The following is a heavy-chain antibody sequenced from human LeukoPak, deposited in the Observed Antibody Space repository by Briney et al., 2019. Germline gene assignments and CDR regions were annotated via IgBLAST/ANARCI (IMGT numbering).Heavy chain of an antibody. CDR1: GFTVSSNY. CDR3: TRVTLCRWNAPCKNY. V-gene: IGHV3-66*01. Sequence: GGSLRLSCAASGFTVSSNYMSWVRQAPGKGLEWVSVIYSGGSTYYADSVKGRFTISRDNSKNTLYLQMNRLRAEYTAVYYCTRVTLCRWNAPCKNYWGQGTLVTVSS. CDR2: IYSGGST. D-gene: IGHD1-1*01. J-gene: IGHJ4*02.